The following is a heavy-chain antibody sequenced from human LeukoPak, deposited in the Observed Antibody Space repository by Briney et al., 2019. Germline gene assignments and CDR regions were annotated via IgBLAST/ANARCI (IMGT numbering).Heavy chain of an antibody. V-gene: IGHV3-23*01. Sequence: GGSLRLSCAASGFTFSSSAMSWVRQAPGKGLEWVSAISNNGGYTYYADSVQGRFTISRDNSKSTLCLQMNSLRAEDTAVYYCTQGRRGVAIQYYFASWGQGTLITVSS. CDR2: ISNNGGYT. CDR3: TQGRRGVAIQYYFAS. D-gene: IGHD3-10*01. J-gene: IGHJ4*02. CDR1: GFTFSSSA.